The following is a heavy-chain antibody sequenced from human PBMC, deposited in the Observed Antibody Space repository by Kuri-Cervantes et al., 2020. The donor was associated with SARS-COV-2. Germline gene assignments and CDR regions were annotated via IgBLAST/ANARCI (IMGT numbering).Heavy chain of an antibody. D-gene: IGHD3-22*01. Sequence: SVKVSCNASGGSFSNNAINWVRQAPGQGLEWIGGITPIFGTANYAQNLQGRVRITADTSTSTSYTDLSGLRSDDTAIYYCASAPGASTGYSFFYWGQGTLVTVSS. CDR2: ITPIFGTA. CDR1: GGSFSNNA. CDR3: ASAPGASTGYSFFY. V-gene: IGHV1-69*06. J-gene: IGHJ4*02.